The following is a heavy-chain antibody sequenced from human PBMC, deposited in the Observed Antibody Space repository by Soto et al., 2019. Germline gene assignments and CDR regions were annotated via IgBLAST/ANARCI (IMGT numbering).Heavy chain of an antibody. CDR1: GITFSNYA. V-gene: IGHV3-23*01. CDR2: LSVSGGST. CDR3: ATIAVPPAFDI. J-gene: IGHJ3*02. Sequence: EVQVLESGGGLVQPGGSLRLSCAASGITFSNYAMSWVRQTPGKGLEWVSGLSVSGGSTYYADSVKGRFTISRDTSKNTLYLQMNSLRAEDTAVYYCATIAVPPAFDIWGQGTMVTVSS. D-gene: IGHD6-19*01.